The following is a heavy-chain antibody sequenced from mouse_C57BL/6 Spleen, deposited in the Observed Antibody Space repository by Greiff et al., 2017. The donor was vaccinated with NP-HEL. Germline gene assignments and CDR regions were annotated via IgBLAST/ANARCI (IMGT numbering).Heavy chain of an antibody. CDR2: IDPSDSYT. CDR3: ARGDYGYYFDY. J-gene: IGHJ2*01. CDR1: GYTFTSYW. V-gene: IGHV1-50*01. D-gene: IGHD2-4*01. Sequence: VQLQQPGAELVKPGASVKLSCKASGYTFTSYWMQWVKQRPGQGLEWIGEIDPSDSYTNYNQKLKGKATLTVDTSSSTAYMQLSSLTAEDSAVYYCARGDYGYYFDYWGHSTTLTVSS.